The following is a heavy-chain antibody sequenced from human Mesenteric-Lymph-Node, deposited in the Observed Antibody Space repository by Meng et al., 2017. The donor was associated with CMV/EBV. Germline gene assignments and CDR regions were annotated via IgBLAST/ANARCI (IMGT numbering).Heavy chain of an antibody. Sequence: QVHLHQWGAGLLKPSETLSVTCAGYGGSFSGYYWNWIRQSPEKGLEWIGEINHSGSTTYNPSFTSRIIISVDTSTNQISLNMSSVTAADTAVYYCARGSSYDILTGYFDYWGQGALVTVSS. J-gene: IGHJ4*02. CDR3: ARGSSYDILTGYFDY. CDR2: INHSGST. V-gene: IGHV4-34*01. D-gene: IGHD3-9*01. CDR1: GGSFSGYY.